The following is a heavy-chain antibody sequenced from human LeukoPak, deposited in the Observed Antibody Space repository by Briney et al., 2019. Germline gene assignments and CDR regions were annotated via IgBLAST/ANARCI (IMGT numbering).Heavy chain of an antibody. V-gene: IGHV1-69*13. CDR2: IIPIFGTA. CDR3: ARDLGGSTVWFGP. Sequence: ASVKISCKASGGTFSSYAISWVRQAPGQGLEWMGGIIPIFGTANYAQKFQGRVTITADGSTSTAYMELSSLRSEDTAVYYCARDLGGSTVWFGPWGQGTLVTVSS. J-gene: IGHJ5*02. D-gene: IGHD1-26*01. CDR1: GGTFSSYA.